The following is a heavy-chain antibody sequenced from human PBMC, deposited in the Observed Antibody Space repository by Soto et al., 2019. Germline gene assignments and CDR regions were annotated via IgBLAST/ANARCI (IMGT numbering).Heavy chain of an antibody. CDR2: ISYDGSNK. Sequence: PGGSLRLSCAASGFTFSSYGMHGVRQAPGKGLEWVAVISYDGSNKYYADSVKGRFTISRDNSKNTLYLQMNSLRAEDTAVYYCAKDGGRAGYYYGMDVWGQGTTVTVSS. J-gene: IGHJ6*02. CDR3: AKDGGRAGYYYGMDV. V-gene: IGHV3-30*18. D-gene: IGHD1-26*01. CDR1: GFTFSSYG.